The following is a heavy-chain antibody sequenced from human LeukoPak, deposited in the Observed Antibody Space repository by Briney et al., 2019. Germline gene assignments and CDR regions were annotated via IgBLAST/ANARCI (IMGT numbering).Heavy chain of an antibody. Sequence: GGSLRLSCAASGFTFSSYAMSWVRQAPGKGREWVSAISVSGGSKYYADSVKGRFTISRDNSKNTLYLQMNSLRAEDTAVYYCAKDRRSWYPRYYYYMDVWGKGTTVTVSS. CDR2: ISVSGGSK. J-gene: IGHJ6*03. CDR1: GFTFSSYA. CDR3: AKDRRSWYPRYYYYMDV. D-gene: IGHD6-13*01. V-gene: IGHV3-23*01.